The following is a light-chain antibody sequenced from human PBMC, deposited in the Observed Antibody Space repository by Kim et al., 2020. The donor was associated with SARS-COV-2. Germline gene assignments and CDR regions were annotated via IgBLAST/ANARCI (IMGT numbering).Light chain of an antibody. J-gene: IGKJ4*01. V-gene: IGKV1-8*01. CDR2: AAS. Sequence: AIRMTQSPSSLSASAGDRVTITCRASQGISSYLAWYQQNPGKAPKRLIYAASSLQSGVPSRFSGSGSGTEFTLTISCLQSEDFATYYCLQYNSYPLTFGGGTKLEIK. CDR3: LQYNSYPLT. CDR1: QGISSY.